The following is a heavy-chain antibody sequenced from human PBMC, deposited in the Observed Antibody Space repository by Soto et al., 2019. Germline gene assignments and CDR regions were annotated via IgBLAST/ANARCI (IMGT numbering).Heavy chain of an antibody. J-gene: IGHJ6*02. D-gene: IGHD2-15*01. CDR3: ARGIDGPRVPYGMDV. V-gene: IGHV1-69*13. Sequence: ASVKVSCKASGGTFSSYAISWVRQAPGQGLEWMGGIIPIFGTANYAQKFQGRVTITADESTSTAYMELSSLRSEDTAVYYCARGIDGPRVPYGMDVWGQGTTVTVSS. CDR1: GGTFSSYA. CDR2: IIPIFGTA.